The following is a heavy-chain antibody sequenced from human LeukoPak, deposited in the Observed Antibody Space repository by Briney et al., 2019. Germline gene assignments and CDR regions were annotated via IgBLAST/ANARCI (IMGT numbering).Heavy chain of an antibody. CDR3: AKDGYQLPADPNTYYFDY. CDR2: IGNDGSDT. Sequence: GGSLRLSCAASRFTYSSYWFHWVRQAPGKGLVWVSRIGNDGSDTIYADSVKGRFTISRDNSKNTLYLQMNSLRAEDTAVYYCAKDGYQLPADPNTYYFDYWGQGTLVTVSS. D-gene: IGHD2-2*01. J-gene: IGHJ4*02. V-gene: IGHV3-74*01. CDR1: RFTYSSYW.